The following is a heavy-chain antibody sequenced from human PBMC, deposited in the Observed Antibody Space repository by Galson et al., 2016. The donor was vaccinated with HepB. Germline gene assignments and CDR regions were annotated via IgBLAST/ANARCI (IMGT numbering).Heavy chain of an antibody. J-gene: IGHJ6*02. D-gene: IGHD6-13*01. CDR3: ARRQPQLVRHLNYYVVDV. CDR1: GGSFSDYS. Sequence: SETLSLTCAVNGGSFSDYSWIWIRQPPGKGLEWIGEINPSGSANYNPSLKSRVTLSVAMSQNQFSLNLTSVTAADTAVYFCARRQPQLVRHLNYYVVDVWGQGTTVTVSS. V-gene: IGHV4-34*01. CDR2: INPSGSA.